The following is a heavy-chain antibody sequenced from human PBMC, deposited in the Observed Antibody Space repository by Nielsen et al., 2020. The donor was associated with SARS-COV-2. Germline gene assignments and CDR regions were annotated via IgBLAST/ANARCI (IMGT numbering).Heavy chain of an antibody. CDR2: IDPSDSYT. CDR1: GHSFTTYW. V-gene: IGHV5-10-1*01. D-gene: IGHD6-19*01. Sequence: GESLKISCKGSGHSFTTYWISWVRQMPGKGLEWMGRIDPSDSYTDYSPSFQGHVTISADKSISTAYLQWSSLMASDTAIYFCARPKYSSAWWGNAFDIWGQGTMVTVSS. CDR3: ARPKYSSAWWGNAFDI. J-gene: IGHJ3*02.